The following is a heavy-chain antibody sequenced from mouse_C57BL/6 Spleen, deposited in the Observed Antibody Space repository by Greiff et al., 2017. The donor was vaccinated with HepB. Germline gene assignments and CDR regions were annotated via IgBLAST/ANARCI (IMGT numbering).Heavy chain of an antibody. CDR1: GYSFTSYW. J-gene: IGHJ4*01. Sequence: QLQHHGAYLVTTGASSKMSCNASGYSFTSYWITWVKQRPGQGLEWIGDIYPGSGSTNYNEKFKSKATLTVDTSSSTAYMQLSSLTSEDSAVYYCARWGSNYVMDYWGQGTSVTVSS. D-gene: IGHD2-5*01. V-gene: IGHV1-55*01. CDR2: IYPGSGST. CDR3: ARWGSNYVMDY.